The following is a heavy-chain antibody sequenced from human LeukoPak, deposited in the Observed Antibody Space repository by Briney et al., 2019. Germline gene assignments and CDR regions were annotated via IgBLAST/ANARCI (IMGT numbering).Heavy chain of an antibody. CDR1: GYTFTSYA. V-gene: IGHV1-8*02. D-gene: IGHD3-9*01. J-gene: IGHJ4*02. Sequence: GASVKVSCKASGYTFTSYAMHWVRQAPGQRLEWMGWMNPNSGNTGYAQKFQGRVTMTRNTSISTAYMELSSLRSEDTAVYYCATAQGYYDILTGYYNDYWGQGTLVTVSS. CDR2: MNPNSGNT. CDR3: ATAQGYYDILTGYYNDY.